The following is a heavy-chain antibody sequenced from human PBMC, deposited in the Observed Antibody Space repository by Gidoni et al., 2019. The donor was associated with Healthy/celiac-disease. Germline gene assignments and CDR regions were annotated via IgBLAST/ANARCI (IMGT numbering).Heavy chain of an antibody. CDR2: IIPILGIA. Sequence: QVQLVQSGAEVKKPGSSVKVSCKASGGTFSSYAISWVRQAPGQGLEWMGRIIPILGIANYAQKFQGRVTITADKSTSTAYMELSSLRSEDTAVYYCARDIGSGLFPNAFDIWGQGTMVTVSS. CDR3: ARDIGSGLFPNAFDI. J-gene: IGHJ3*02. V-gene: IGHV1-69*09. CDR1: GGTFSSYA. D-gene: IGHD2-21*01.